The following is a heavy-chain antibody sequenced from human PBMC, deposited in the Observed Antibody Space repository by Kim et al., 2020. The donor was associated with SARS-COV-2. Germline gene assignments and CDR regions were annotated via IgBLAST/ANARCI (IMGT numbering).Heavy chain of an antibody. CDR1: GFPFNNYV. CDR3: AKGNVGNSYEYMDN. CDR2: IDSDTSRT. D-gene: IGHD3-16*01. Sequence: GGSLRLSCAASGFPFNNYVMTWLRQAPEKGLEWVSVIDSDTSRTYYADSVRGRFTISRDNSKNTLYLQMDSLRAEDTAVYYCAKGNVGNSYEYMDNWGQGTPVTVSS. J-gene: IGHJ4*02. V-gene: IGHV3-23*03.